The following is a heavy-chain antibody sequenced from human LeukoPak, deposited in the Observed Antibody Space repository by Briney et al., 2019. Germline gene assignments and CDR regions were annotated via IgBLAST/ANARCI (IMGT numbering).Heavy chain of an antibody. CDR1: GFTFSTYA. V-gene: IGHV3-23*01. D-gene: IGHD1-1*01. CDR2: ISGSGGST. J-gene: IGHJ4*02. CDR3: AKAIRIGTTWPSQDY. Sequence: GGSLRLSCAASGFTFSTYAMSWVRQAPGKGLEWVSAISGSGGSTYYADSVKGRFTISRDNSKNTLYLQMNSLRAEDTAVYYCAKAIRIGTTWPSQDYWGQGTLVTVSS.